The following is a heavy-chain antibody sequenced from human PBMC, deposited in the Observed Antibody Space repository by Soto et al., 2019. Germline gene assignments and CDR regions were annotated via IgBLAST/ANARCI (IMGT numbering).Heavy chain of an antibody. D-gene: IGHD3-22*01. V-gene: IGHV1-69*01. CDR1: GGTFSSYA. CDR2: IIPICGTA. Sequence: QVQLVQSGAEVKKPGSSVKVSCKASGGTFSSYAISWVRQAPGQGLEWMGGIIPICGTANYAQKVQGRVTLTADESTSTAYMELSSLRSEDTAVYYCARKEDSSGYYPNYYYYGMDVWGQGTTVTVSS. J-gene: IGHJ6*02. CDR3: ARKEDSSGYYPNYYYYGMDV.